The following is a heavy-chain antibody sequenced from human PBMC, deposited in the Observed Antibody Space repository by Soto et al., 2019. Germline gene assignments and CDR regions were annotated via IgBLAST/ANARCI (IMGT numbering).Heavy chain of an antibody. CDR1: GFTFSSSG. CDR3: AKEFHSWNYFDY. V-gene: IGHV3-30*18. D-gene: IGHD1-20*01. CDR2: ISYDGSNK. J-gene: IGHJ4*01. Sequence: GGSLRLSCAASGFTFSSSGMHWVRQAPGKGLEWVAVISYDGSNKLYTDSVKGRFTISRDNFRNTLYLQMNSLRAEDTAVYYCAKEFHSWNYFDYWGHGTLVTVSS.